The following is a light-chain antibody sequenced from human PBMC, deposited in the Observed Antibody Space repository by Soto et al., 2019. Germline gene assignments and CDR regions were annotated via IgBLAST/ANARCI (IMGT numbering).Light chain of an antibody. V-gene: IGKV1-33*01. Sequence: DIQMTQSTSSLSASVGDRVTITCQASQDISNYLNWYQQKPGKAPKLLIYDASNLETGVPSRFSGSGSGTDFTFTISSLQPGDIATYYCQQYDNLSLTFGGGTKVEIK. CDR1: QDISNY. CDR2: DAS. CDR3: QQYDNLSLT. J-gene: IGKJ4*01.